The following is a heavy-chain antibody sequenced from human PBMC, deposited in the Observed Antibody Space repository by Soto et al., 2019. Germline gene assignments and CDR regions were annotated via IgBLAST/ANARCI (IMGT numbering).Heavy chain of an antibody. J-gene: IGHJ6*02. V-gene: IGHV3-11*01. D-gene: IGHD6-13*01. CDR1: GFTFGDYY. Sequence: QVQLVEAGGGLVKPGGSLRLSCVASGFTFGDYYMSWIRQAPGKGLEWGSYISNSGHAIYYADSVKGRFTVSRDNSNKSMSLQMDSLRADDTAIYYCARDARYASSSYGFDVWGQGTTVSVSS. CDR2: ISNSGHAI. CDR3: ARDARYASSSYGFDV.